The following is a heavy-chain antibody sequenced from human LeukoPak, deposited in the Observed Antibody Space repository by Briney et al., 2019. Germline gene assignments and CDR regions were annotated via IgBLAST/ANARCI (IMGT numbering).Heavy chain of an antibody. CDR3: ARDSGWSHVAFDL. J-gene: IGHJ4*02. V-gene: IGHV3-30-3*01. D-gene: IGHD3-10*01. Sequence: PGGSLRLSCAASGFTFSSYAMHWVRQAPGKGLEWVAVISYDGSNKYYADSVKGRFTISRDNSKNTLYLQMNSLRAEDTAVYYCARDSGWSHVAFDLWGPGTLGTVSS. CDR1: GFTFSSYA. CDR2: ISYDGSNK.